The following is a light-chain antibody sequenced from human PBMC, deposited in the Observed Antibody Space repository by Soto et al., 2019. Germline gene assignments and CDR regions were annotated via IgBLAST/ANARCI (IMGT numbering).Light chain of an antibody. Sequence: ETMMTQSPATVSASPGERVTLSCRATQSVTYNLAWYQQKPGQAPRLLIYGASTRATGIPARFSGRGSGTEFTLTITSLQPEDFAVYYCQQSGTLPPVAFGGGTKVDIK. J-gene: IGKJ4*01. CDR1: QSVTYN. V-gene: IGKV3-15*01. CDR3: QQSGTLPPVA. CDR2: GAS.